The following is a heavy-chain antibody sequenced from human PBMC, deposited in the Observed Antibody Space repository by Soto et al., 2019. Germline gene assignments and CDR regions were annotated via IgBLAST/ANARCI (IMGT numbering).Heavy chain of an antibody. CDR1: GFTFSSYA. CDR2: ISSNGGST. CDR3: VKPTRGYSHGYAWAGYFDY. J-gene: IGHJ4*02. D-gene: IGHD5-18*01. V-gene: IGHV3-64D*06. Sequence: GGSLRLSCSASGFTFSSYAMHWVRQAPGKGLEYVSAISSNGGSTYYADSVKGRFTISRDNSKNTLYLQMSSLRAEDTAVYYCVKPTRGYSHGYAWAGYFDYWGQGTLVTVSS.